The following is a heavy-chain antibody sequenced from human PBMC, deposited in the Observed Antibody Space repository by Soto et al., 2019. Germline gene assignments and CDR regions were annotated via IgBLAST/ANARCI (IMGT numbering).Heavy chain of an antibody. Sequence: IALKASGPPLVKPPQTLTLTCTFSGSSLNSRGVGVGWIRQPPGNALEWLALIYWNDEMHYSPSLKSRLTITEDASKHQVVHTVTKMDPVETATYYCAHRRFAKYSSLPADFDYWGQGILVTVSS. V-gene: IGHV2-5*01. CDR1: GSSLNSRGVG. J-gene: IGHJ4*02. CDR3: AHRRFAKYSSLPADFDY. CDR2: IYWNDEM. D-gene: IGHD6-6*01.